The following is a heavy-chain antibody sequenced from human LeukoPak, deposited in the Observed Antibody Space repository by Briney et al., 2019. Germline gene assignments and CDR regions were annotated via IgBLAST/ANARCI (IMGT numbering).Heavy chain of an antibody. Sequence: PSETLSLTCTVSGGSINSGGYYWSWIRQPPGKGLEWIGYIYYNGTTKYNPSLKSRVTISVDTSKNQFSLRLSSVTAADAAVYYCARGSRGDGAAFDIWGQGTMVTVSS. D-gene: IGHD5-24*01. CDR3: ARGSRGDGAAFDI. CDR2: IYYNGTT. V-gene: IGHV4-61*08. CDR1: GGSINSGGYY. J-gene: IGHJ3*02.